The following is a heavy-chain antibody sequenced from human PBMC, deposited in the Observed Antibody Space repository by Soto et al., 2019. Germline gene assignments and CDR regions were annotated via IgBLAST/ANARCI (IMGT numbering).Heavy chain of an antibody. CDR1: GFNFIRYW. CDR2: IYPGDSDS. D-gene: IGHD2-2*01. CDR3: ARPLVGGTGVYYYGMDV. J-gene: IGHJ6*02. V-gene: IGHV5-51*01. Sequence: GESLKISCQGSGFNFIRYWIDWVLQMPGKGLEWMGIIYPGDSDSRYSPSFQVQVTISVDKSIRTAYLQWSSLMASDTAMYYCARPLVGGTGVYYYGMDVWGQGTTVTVSS.